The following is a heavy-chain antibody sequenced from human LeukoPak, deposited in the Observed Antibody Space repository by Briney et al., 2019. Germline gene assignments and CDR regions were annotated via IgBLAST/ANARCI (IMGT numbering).Heavy chain of an antibody. CDR1: GGSISNYY. J-gene: IGHJ6*03. CDR2: IYYSGST. Sequence: PSETLSLTCTVSGGSISNYYWSWIRQPPGKELEWIGYIYYSGSTNYNPSLKSRVTISVDTSKNQFSLKLSSVTAADTAVHYCARQYKYSSSSEENYYYYYMDVWGKGTTVTVSS. CDR3: ARQYKYSSSSEENYYYYYMDV. D-gene: IGHD6-6*01. V-gene: IGHV4-59*01.